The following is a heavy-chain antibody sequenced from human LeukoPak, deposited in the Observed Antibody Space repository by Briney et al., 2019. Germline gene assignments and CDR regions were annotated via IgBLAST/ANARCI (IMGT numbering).Heavy chain of an antibody. Sequence: TGGSLRLSCAASGFTFSSYGMHWVRQAPGKGLEWVALISFDGSNQYYADSVKGRFTISRDNSKNTLYLQMNSLRAEDTAVYYCARDSGDSFFDYWGQGTLVTVSS. J-gene: IGHJ4*02. CDR3: ARDSGDSFFDY. CDR1: GFTFSSYG. V-gene: IGHV3-30*03. D-gene: IGHD1-26*01. CDR2: ISFDGSNQ.